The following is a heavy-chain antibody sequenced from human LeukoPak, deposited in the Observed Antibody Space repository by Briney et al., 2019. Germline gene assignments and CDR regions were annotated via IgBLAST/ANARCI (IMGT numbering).Heavy chain of an antibody. CDR3: AREGLTTGFDY. CDR2: INHSGST. Sequence: PSETLSLTCTVSGGSISSSSYYWSWIRQPPGKGLEWIGEINHSGSTNYNPSLKSRVTISVDTSKNQFSLKLSSVTAADTAVYYCAREGLTTGFDYWGQGTLVTVSS. V-gene: IGHV4-39*07. CDR1: GGSISSSSYY. D-gene: IGHD4-17*01. J-gene: IGHJ4*02.